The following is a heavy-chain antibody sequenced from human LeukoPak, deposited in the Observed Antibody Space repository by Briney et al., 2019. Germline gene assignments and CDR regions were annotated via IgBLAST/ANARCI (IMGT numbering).Heavy chain of an antibody. CDR2: IYYSGST. CDR3: ASAPTHYYMDV. CDR1: GGSISSYY. J-gene: IGHJ6*03. V-gene: IGHV4-59*01. Sequence: SETLSLTCTVSGGSISSYYWSWIRQPPGKGLEWIGYIYYSGSTNYNPSLKSRVTISVDTSKNQFSLKLSSVIAADTAVYYCASAPTHYYMDVWGKGTTVTISS. D-gene: IGHD4-17*01.